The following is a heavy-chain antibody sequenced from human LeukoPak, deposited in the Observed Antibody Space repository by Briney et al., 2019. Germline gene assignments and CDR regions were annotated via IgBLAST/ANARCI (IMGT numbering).Heavy chain of an antibody. CDR1: GYTFTSYD. CDR2: MNPNSGNT. CDR3: ARVTTYSSSWYDY. V-gene: IGHV1-8*01. J-gene: IGHJ4*02. Sequence: ASVKVSCKASGYTFTSYDINWVRQATGQGLEWMGWMNPNSGNTGYAQKFQGRVTMTRNTSISTAYMELSGLRSEDTAVYYCARVTTYSSSWYDYRGQGTLVTVSS. D-gene: IGHD6-13*01.